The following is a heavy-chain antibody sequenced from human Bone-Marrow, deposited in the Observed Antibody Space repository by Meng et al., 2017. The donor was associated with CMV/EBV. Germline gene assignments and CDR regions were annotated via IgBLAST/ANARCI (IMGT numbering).Heavy chain of an antibody. CDR1: GYTFTGYY. CDR3: ARGQRTSGWYDPLPGWFDP. Sequence: SVKVSCKASGYTFTGYYMHWVRQAPGQGLEWMGGIIPIFGTANYAQKFQGRVTITTDESTSTAYMELSSLRSEDTAVYYCARGQRTSGWYDPLPGWFDPWGQGTLVTVSS. J-gene: IGHJ5*02. CDR2: IIPIFGTA. D-gene: IGHD6-19*01. V-gene: IGHV1-69*05.